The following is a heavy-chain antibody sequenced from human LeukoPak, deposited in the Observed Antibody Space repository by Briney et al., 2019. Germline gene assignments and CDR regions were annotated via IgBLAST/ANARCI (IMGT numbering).Heavy chain of an antibody. CDR2: INEDGSEK. D-gene: IGHD4-17*01. CDR1: GFTFSTYW. Sequence: PGGSLRLSCVASGFTFSTYWMSWVRQAPGKGLEWVANINEDGSEKYYVDSAKGRFTISRDNARNSLYVQMNSLRAEDTAVYYCARTSGDPFNYWGQGTLVTVSS. V-gene: IGHV3-7*01. J-gene: IGHJ4*02. CDR3: ARTSGDPFNY.